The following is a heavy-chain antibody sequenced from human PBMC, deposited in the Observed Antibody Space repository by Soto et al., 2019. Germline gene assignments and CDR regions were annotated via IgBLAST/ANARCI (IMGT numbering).Heavy chain of an antibody. V-gene: IGHV3-73*01. J-gene: IGHJ6*02. CDR2: IRSKANSYAT. D-gene: IGHD3-22*01. CDR3: TRRADYYDSSGYYGNYYYGMDV. Sequence: GGSLKLSCAASGFTFRGSAMHWVRQASGKGLEWVGRIRSKANSYATAYAASVKGRFTISRDDSKNTAYLQMNSLKTEDTAVYYCTRRADYYDSSGYYGNYYYGMDVWGQGTTVTVSS. CDR1: GFTFRGSA.